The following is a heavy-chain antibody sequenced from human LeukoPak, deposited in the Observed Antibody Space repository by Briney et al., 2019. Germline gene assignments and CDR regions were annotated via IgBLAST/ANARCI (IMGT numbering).Heavy chain of an antibody. CDR3: ASSPSGYWWNFDC. D-gene: IGHD3-22*01. J-gene: IGHJ4*02. Sequence: SETLSLTCTVSGGSISSNNYYWGWIRQPPGKGLEWIGSTYYSGSTYNNPSLKSRVTISVDTTKNQFSLKLTSVTAADTTVYYCASSPSGYWWNFDCWGQGTPVTVSS. V-gene: IGHV4-39*01. CDR2: TYYSGST. CDR1: GGSISSNNYY.